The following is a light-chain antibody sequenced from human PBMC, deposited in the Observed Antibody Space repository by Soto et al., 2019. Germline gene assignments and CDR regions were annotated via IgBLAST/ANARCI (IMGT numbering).Light chain of an antibody. Sequence: EIVLTQSPGTLSLSPGERATLSCRASQSVSSSYLAWYQQKPGQAPGLLIYGASSRATGIPDRFSGSGSGTDFTLTISRLEPEDFAVYSCQQYGSSPHTFGQGTKLEIK. CDR2: GAS. V-gene: IGKV3-20*01. CDR1: QSVSSSY. CDR3: QQYGSSPHT. J-gene: IGKJ2*01.